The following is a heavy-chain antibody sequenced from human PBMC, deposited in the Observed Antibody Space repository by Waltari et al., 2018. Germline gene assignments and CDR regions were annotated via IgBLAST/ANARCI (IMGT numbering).Heavy chain of an antibody. CDR2: IYYSGST. D-gene: IGHD6-19*01. Sequence: QVQLQESGPGLVKPSQTLSLTCTVSGGSIRSGDYYWSWIRQPPGKGLEWIGYIYYSGSTYYNPSLKSRVTISVDTSKNQFSLKLSSVTAADTAVYYCAMSEQWLAFEGYYYGMDVWGQGTTVTVSS. V-gene: IGHV4-30-4*08. J-gene: IGHJ6*02. CDR1: GGSIRSGDYY. CDR3: AMSEQWLAFEGYYYGMDV.